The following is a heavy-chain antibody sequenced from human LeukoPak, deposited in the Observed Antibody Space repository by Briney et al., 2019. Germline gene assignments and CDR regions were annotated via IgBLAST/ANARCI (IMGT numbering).Heavy chain of an antibody. CDR2: ISYHGGDD. CDR1: GFTFSNYA. D-gene: IGHD4-17*01. Sequence: GGSLRLSCAASGFTFSNYAMHWVRQAPGKGLEWVAFISYHGGDDYHADSVKGRFTISRDNSKNTLYLQMNSLRAEDTAVYYCARGATVTANFYFYGMDVWGQGTMVTVSS. J-gene: IGHJ6*02. V-gene: IGHV3-30-3*01. CDR3: ARGATVTANFYFYGMDV.